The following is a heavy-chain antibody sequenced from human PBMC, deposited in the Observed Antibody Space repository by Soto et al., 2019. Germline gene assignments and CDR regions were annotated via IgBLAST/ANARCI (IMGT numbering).Heavy chain of an antibody. CDR2: INDNGGTK. D-gene: IGHD2-21*01. Sequence: EVQLVESGGGLVQPGGSLRLSCAASGFTFSSSEMNWVRQAPGKGLEWISYINDNGGTKYYADSVKGRFTISRDNAKNSRYLQMNGLRAEETVVYYGARTECSSIPSFTAYYSYGLDVWGQGPPVT. CDR1: GFTFSSSE. V-gene: IGHV3-48*03. CDR3: ARTECSSIPSFTAYYSYGLDV. J-gene: IGHJ6*02.